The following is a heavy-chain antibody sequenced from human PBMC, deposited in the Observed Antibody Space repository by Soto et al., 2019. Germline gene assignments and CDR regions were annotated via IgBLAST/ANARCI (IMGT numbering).Heavy chain of an antibody. J-gene: IGHJ4*02. CDR3: ASYSYGYSYFLDY. V-gene: IGHV4-39*01. D-gene: IGHD5-18*01. CDR1: GASISRSFFY. CDR2: VYYSGTT. Sequence: PSETLSLTCTVSGASISRSFFYWGWVRQAPGKGLEWIGAVYYSGTTYYNPSLKSRVTISVDTSENQFSLRLTSVTAADTALYYCASYSYGYSYFLDYWGQGTLVTVSS.